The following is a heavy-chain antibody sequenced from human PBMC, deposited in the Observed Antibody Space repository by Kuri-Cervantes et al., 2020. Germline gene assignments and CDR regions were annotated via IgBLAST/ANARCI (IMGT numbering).Heavy chain of an antibody. V-gene: IGHV3-74*01. CDR3: ASLRYGSGSYYSDY. CDR1: GFTFSSHW. J-gene: IGHJ4*02. Sequence: GGSLRLSCAASGFTFSSHWMHWVRQAPGKGLVWVSRINSDGTNTNYADSVKGRFTISRDNAKNTLYLQMSSLRAEDTAVYYCASLRYGSGSYYSDYWGQGTLVTVSS. D-gene: IGHD3-10*01. CDR2: INSDGTNT.